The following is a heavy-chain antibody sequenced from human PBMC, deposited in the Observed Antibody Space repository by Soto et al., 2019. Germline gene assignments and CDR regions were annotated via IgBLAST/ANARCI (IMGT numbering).Heavy chain of an antibody. CDR2: IIPIFGTA. Sequence: SVKVSCKASGGTFSSYAISWVRQAPGQGLEWMGGIIPIFGTANYAQKFQGRVTITADESTSTAYMELSSLRPEDTAVYYCARVPAAAGIGSRDYWGQGTLVTVS. V-gene: IGHV1-69*13. CDR1: GGTFSSYA. D-gene: IGHD6-13*01. J-gene: IGHJ4*02. CDR3: ARVPAAAGIGSRDY.